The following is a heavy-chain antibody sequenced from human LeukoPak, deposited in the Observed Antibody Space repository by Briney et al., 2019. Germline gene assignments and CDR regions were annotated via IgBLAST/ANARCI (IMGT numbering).Heavy chain of an antibody. Sequence: GGSLRLSCGASGFTFTTHWIHWVRQAPGKGLVWVSRIKPDGSDTNYADSVKGRFTISRDNAKNTVYLQMNSLRAEDTAVYYCARELLGGMVLWGQGTMVTVSS. V-gene: IGHV3-74*01. D-gene: IGHD3-10*01. J-gene: IGHJ3*01. CDR2: IKPDGSDT. CDR3: ARELLGGMVL. CDR1: GFTFTTHW.